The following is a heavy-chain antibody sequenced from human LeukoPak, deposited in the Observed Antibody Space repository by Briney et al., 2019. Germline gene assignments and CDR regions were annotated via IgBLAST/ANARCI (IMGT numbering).Heavy chain of an antibody. V-gene: IGHV4-59*01. CDR1: GGSISSYY. D-gene: IGHD3-3*01. Sequence: SETLSLTCTVSGGSISSYYWSWIRQPPGKGLEWIGYIYYSGSTNYNPSLKSRVTISVDTSKNRFSLKLSSVTAADTAVYYCAREGGFYRPLDYSGQGTLVTVSS. CDR3: AREGGFYRPLDY. CDR2: IYYSGST. J-gene: IGHJ4*02.